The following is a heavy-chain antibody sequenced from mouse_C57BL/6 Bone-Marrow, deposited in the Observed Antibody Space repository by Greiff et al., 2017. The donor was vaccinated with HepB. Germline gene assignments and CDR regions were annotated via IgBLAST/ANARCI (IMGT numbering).Heavy chain of an antibody. V-gene: IGHV1-54*01. Sequence: VQLQQSGAELVRPGTSVKVSCKASGYAFTNYLIDWVKQRPGQGLEWIGVINPGGGGTNYNEKFKGKATLTADKSSNTAYMQLSSLTSEDSAVYSCARSATVEAAPFDYGGRGKALTVSS. J-gene: IGHJ2*01. CDR2: INPGGGGT. D-gene: IGHD1-1*01. CDR3: ARSATVEAAPFDY. CDR1: GYAFTNYL.